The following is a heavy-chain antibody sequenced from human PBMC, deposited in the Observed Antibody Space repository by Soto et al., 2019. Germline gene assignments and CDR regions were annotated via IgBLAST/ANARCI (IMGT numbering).Heavy chain of an antibody. J-gene: IGHJ4*02. D-gene: IGHD3-3*01. V-gene: IGHV2-5*02. CDR1: GFSLTTSGVG. Sequence: QITLNESGPTQVKPRQTLTLTCTFSGFSLTTSGVGVGWIRQSPGKAPEWLALIYWDDDKRYSPSLKSRLTTPKDTSKNQVVLIMADLDPADTATYYCAHRVLRTVFGLVTTTAIYFDFWGQGTPVAVS. CDR2: IYWDDDK. CDR3: AHRVLRTVFGLVTTTAIYFDF.